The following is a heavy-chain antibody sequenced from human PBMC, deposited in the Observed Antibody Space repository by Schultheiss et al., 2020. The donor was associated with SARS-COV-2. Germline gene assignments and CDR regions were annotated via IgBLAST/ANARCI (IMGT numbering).Heavy chain of an antibody. CDR3: ARGSSKVVVAAPPINWFDP. V-gene: IGHV1-69*13. CDR2: IIPIFGTA. CDR1: GGTFSSYA. D-gene: IGHD2-15*01. Sequence: SVKVSCKASGGTFSSYAISWVRQAPGQGLEWMGGIIPIFGTANYAQKFQGRVTITADESTSTAYMELSSLRSEDTAVYYCARGSSKVVVAAPPINWFDPWGQGTLVTVSS. J-gene: IGHJ5*02.